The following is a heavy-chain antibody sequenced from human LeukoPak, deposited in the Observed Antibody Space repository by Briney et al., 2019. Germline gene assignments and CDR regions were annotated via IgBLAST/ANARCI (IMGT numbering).Heavy chain of an antibody. CDR1: GFVFNKYG. CDR3: ARDLGYCTNGVCYTYWYFDL. CDR2: ISGSSSST. Sequence: GGSLRLSCAASGFVFNKYGMTWVRQAPGKGLEWVSDISGSSSSTDYADFVKGRFTISRDNAKNSLYLQMNSLRAEDTAVYYCARDLGYCTNGVCYTYWYFDLWGRGTLVTVSS. D-gene: IGHD2-8*01. J-gene: IGHJ2*01. V-gene: IGHV3-48*04.